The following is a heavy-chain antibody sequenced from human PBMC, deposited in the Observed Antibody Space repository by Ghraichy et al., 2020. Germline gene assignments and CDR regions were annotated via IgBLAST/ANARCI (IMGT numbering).Heavy chain of an antibody. V-gene: IGHV2-26*01. J-gene: IGHJ4*02. CDR1: GFSLSNARMG. CDR2: IFSNDEK. Sequence: SGPTLVKPTETLTLTCTVSGFSLSNARMGVSWIRQPPGKALEWLAHIFSNDEKSYSTSLKSRLTISKDTSKSQVVLTMTNMDPVDTATYYCARIRSDDYDYYFDYWGQGTLVTVSS. CDR3: ARIRSDDYDYYFDY. D-gene: IGHD5-24*01.